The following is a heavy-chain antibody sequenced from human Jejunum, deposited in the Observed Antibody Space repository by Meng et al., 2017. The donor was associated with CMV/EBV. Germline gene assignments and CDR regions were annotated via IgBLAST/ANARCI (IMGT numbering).Heavy chain of an antibody. CDR3: ARDAQAIGTYAILDY. D-gene: IGHD1-26*01. J-gene: IGHJ4*02. V-gene: IGHV3-48*04. CDR2: ISSDTI. Sequence: ASGFTFGSHTMNWVRQAPGKGLEWISYISSDTISYTDSVKGRFTISRDNAKNSLYLQMTSLRAEDTAVYYCARDAQAIGTYAILDYWGQGALVTVSS. CDR1: GFTFGSHT.